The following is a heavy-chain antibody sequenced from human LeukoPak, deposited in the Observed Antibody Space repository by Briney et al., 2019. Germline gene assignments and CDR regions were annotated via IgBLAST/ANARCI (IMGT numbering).Heavy chain of an antibody. CDR1: GFTFSSYT. J-gene: IGHJ4*02. CDR2: IISSSGNI. CDR3: ARGVLTMVRGVIITRPYYFDY. Sequence: PGGSLRLSCAASGFTFSSYTMNWVRQAPGKGLEWVSSIISSSGNIYYADSLKGRFTISRDNAKNSLYLQMNSLRAEDTAVYYCARGVLTMVRGVIITRPYYFDYWGQGTLVTVSS. D-gene: IGHD3-10*01. V-gene: IGHV3-21*01.